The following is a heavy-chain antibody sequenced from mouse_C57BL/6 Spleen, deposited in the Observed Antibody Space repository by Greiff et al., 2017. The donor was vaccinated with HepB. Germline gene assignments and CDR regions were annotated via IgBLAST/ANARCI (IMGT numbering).Heavy chain of an antibody. J-gene: IGHJ4*01. CDR3: ARKGGYSSYYYAMDY. V-gene: IGHV2-2*01. D-gene: IGHD2-3*01. Sequence: VKVVESGPGLVQPSQSLSITCTVSGFSLTSYGVHWVRQSPGKGLEWLGVIWSGGSTDYNAAFISRLSISKDNSKSQVFFKMNSLQADDTAIYYCARKGGYSSYYYAMDYWGQGTSVTVSS. CDR1: GFSLTSYG. CDR2: IWSGGST.